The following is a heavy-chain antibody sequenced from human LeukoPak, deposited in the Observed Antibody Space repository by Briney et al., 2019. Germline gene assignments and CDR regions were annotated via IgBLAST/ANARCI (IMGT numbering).Heavy chain of an antibody. CDR2: IYYSGST. J-gene: IGHJ4*02. CDR1: GGSISSYY. Sequence: SETLSLTCTVSGGSISSYYWGWIRQPPGKGLEWIGSIYYSGSTYYNPSLKSRVTISVDTSKNQFSLKLSSVTAADTAVYYCTIWSGPHGDYWGQGTLVTVSS. CDR3: TIWSGPHGDY. V-gene: IGHV4-39*01. D-gene: IGHD3-3*01.